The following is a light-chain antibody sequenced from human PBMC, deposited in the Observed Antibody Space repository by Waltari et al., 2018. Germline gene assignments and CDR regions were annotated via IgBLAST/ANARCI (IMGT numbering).Light chain of an antibody. Sequence: DIQMTQSPSTLSASIGDRVIITCRASQSISRWLAWYRQKPGRAPELLIYRASNLESGVPSRFSGSDSGTEFTLTISSLQPDDFATYYCQQYNSYPYTFGQGTKLEIK. V-gene: IGKV1-5*03. CDR2: RAS. CDR3: QQYNSYPYT. CDR1: QSISRW. J-gene: IGKJ2*01.